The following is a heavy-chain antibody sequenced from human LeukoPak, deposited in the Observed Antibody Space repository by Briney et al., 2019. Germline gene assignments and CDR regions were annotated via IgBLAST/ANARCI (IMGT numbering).Heavy chain of an antibody. Sequence: SETLSLTCTVSGGSISSYYWSWIRQPPGKGLEWIGYIYYSGSTNYNPSLKSRVTISVDTSKNQFSLKLSSVTAADTAVYYCARHEEQQLAYWGQGTLVTVSS. V-gene: IGHV4-59*08. CDR3: ARHEEQQLAY. J-gene: IGHJ4*02. D-gene: IGHD6-13*01. CDR1: GGSISSYY. CDR2: IYYSGST.